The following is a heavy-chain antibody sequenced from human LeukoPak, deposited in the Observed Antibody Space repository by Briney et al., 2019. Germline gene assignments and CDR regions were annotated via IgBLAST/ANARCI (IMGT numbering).Heavy chain of an antibody. V-gene: IGHV4-61*02. CDR3: ARGAAPLY. D-gene: IGHD6-13*01. Sequence: SQTLSLTCTVSGGSISSGSCYWSWIRQPAGKGLEWIGRIYTSGSTNYNPSLKSRVTISVDTSKNQFSLKLSSVTAADTAVYYCARGAAPLYWGQGTLVTVSS. CDR1: GGSISSGSCY. CDR2: IYTSGST. J-gene: IGHJ4*02.